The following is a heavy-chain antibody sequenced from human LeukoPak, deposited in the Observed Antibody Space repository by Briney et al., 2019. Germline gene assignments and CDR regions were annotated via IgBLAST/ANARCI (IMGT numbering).Heavy chain of an antibody. CDR2: ISGSGGSA. Sequence: GGSLRLSCAASGFTFSSYAMSWVRQAPGKGLEWVSAISGSGGSAYYADSVKGRFTISRDNSRNTLYLQMNSLRAEDTAVYYCAKDKRAVSGGWLDYWGQGTLVTVSS. CDR1: GFTFSSYA. CDR3: AKDKRAVSGGWLDY. J-gene: IGHJ4*02. V-gene: IGHV3-23*01. D-gene: IGHD6-19*01.